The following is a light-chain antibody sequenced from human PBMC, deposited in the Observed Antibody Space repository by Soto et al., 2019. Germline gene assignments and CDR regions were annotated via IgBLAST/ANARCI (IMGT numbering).Light chain of an antibody. CDR2: DVS. Sequence: IVLTQSPATLSLSPGERATLSCRASQNISSYLIWYQQRPGQAPRLLIFDVSNRATGIPARFSGSGSGTDFTLTISSLQPEDFATYYCQQSYSTPGTFGQGTKVEIK. J-gene: IGKJ1*01. CDR3: QQSYSTPGT. V-gene: IGKV3-11*01. CDR1: QNISSY.